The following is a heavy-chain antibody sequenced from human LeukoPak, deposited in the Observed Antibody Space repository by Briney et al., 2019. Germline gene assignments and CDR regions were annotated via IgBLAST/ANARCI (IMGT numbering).Heavy chain of an antibody. V-gene: IGHV3-53*01. CDR2: IYSGGST. D-gene: IGHD4-17*01. J-gene: IGHJ4*02. Sequence: GGSLRLSCAASGFTVSSNYMNWVRQAPGKGLEWVSVIYSGGSTYYADSVKGRFTISRDNSKNTLYLQMNSLRTEDTAVYYCAREAVTRNYFDYWGQGTLVTVSS. CDR1: GFTVSSNY. CDR3: AREAVTRNYFDY.